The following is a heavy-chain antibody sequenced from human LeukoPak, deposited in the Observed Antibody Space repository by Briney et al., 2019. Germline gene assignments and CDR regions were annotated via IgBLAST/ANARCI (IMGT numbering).Heavy chain of an antibody. CDR1: GGSISSGDYY. V-gene: IGHV4-30-4*08. J-gene: IGHJ5*02. CDR3: ARDPFPHAINYYDSSGYP. CDR2: IYYSGST. D-gene: IGHD3-22*01. Sequence: SQTPSLTCTVSGGSISSGDYYWSWIRQPPGKGLEWIGYIYYSGSTYYNPSLKSRVTISVDTSKNQFSLKLSSVTAADTAVYYCARDPFPHAINYYDSSGYPWGQGTLVTVSS.